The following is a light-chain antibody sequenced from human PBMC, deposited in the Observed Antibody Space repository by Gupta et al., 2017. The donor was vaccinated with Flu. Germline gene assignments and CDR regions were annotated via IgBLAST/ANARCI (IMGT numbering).Light chain of an antibody. J-gene: IGKJ2*01. CDR2: GAS. V-gene: IGKV3-11*01. CDR1: QSISTY. CDR3: QQRSSWPPMYT. Sequence: VLTQSPATLSLSPGERATLSCRASQSISTYLAWYKQRPGQAPRLLIYGASNRATGIPARFSGSGSGTDFTLTISSLEPEDFAVYYCQQRSSWPPMYTFGQGTKLEIK.